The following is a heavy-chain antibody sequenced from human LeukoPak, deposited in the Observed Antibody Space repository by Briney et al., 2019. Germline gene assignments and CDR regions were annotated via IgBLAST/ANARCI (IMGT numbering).Heavy chain of an antibody. CDR3: AKEIIVGATGSGFDFDY. CDR1: GFTFDDYA. J-gene: IGHJ4*02. CDR2: ISWNSGSI. V-gene: IGHV3-9*01. D-gene: IGHD1-26*01. Sequence: QTGGSLRLSCAASGFTFDDYAMHWVRQAPGKGLEWVSGISWNSGSIGYADSVKGRFTISRDNAKNSLYLQMNSLRAEDTALYYCAKEIIVGATGSGFDFDYWGQGTLVTVSS.